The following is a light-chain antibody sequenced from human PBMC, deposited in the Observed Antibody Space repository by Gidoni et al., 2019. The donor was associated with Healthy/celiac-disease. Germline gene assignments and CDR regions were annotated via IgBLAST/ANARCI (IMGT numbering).Light chain of an antibody. V-gene: IGLV1-36*01. CDR3: AAWDDSLNVVV. CDR1: SSNIGNNA. CDR2: DDD. J-gene: IGLJ2*01. Sequence: HSLLTHPPSVSVAPSQRVTISCSGSSSNIGNNAVNWYQQLPGKAPKLLIYDDDLLPAGVSDRLAGSKSGTSASLAISGLQSEDEADYYCAAWDDSLNVVVFGGGTKLTVL.